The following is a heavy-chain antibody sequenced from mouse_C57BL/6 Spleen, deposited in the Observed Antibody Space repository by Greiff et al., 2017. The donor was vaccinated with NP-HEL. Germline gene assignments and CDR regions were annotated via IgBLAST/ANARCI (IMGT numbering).Heavy chain of an antibody. J-gene: IGHJ1*03. CDR1: GYAFSSSW. V-gene: IGHV1-82*01. Sequence: QVHVKQSGPELVKPGASVKISCKASGYAFSSSWMNWVKQRPGKGLEWIGRIYPGDGDTNYNGKFKGKATLTADKSSSTADMQLSSLTSEDSAVYFWAREGWLLRYFDVWGTGTTVTVSS. D-gene: IGHD2-3*01. CDR2: IYPGDGDT. CDR3: AREGWLLRYFDV.